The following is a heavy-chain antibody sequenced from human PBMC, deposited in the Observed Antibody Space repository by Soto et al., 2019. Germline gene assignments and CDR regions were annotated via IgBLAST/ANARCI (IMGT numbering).Heavy chain of an antibody. V-gene: IGHV3-30*18. CDR2: ISFDRSNK. J-gene: IGHJ3*02. D-gene: IGHD3-22*01. CDR1: GFTFTSYG. Sequence: GGSLRLSCAASGFTFTSYGMHWVRQAPGKGLEWVAVISFDRSNKFYADSVKGRFTISRDGSMNTLYLQMNSLRAEDTAVYYCAKYLDSSGFYYDAFDIWGQGTMVTVSS. CDR3: AKYLDSSGFYYDAFDI.